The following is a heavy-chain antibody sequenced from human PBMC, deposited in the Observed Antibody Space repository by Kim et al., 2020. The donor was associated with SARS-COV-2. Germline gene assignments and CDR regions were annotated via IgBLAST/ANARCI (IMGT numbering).Heavy chain of an antibody. Sequence: SETLSLTCAVYGGSFSGYYWSWIRQPPGKGLEWIGEINHSGSTNYNPSLKSRVTISVDTSKNQFSLKLSSVTAADTAVYYCARGSRLRFLEWLSSRAFD. V-gene: IGHV4-34*01. D-gene: IGHD3-3*01. CDR2: INHSGST. CDR3: ARGSRLRFLEWLSSRAFD. J-gene: IGHJ3*02. CDR1: GGSFSGYY.